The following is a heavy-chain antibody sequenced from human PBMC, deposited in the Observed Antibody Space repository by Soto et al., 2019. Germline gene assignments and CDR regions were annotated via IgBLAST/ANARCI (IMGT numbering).Heavy chain of an antibody. CDR2: IIPIFGTA. D-gene: IGHD1-1*01. Sequence: QVQLVQSGAEVKKPGSSVKVSCKASGGTFSSYAISWVRQAPGQGLEWMGGIIPIFGTANYAQKFQGRVTSTADESTSTADMELSSLRSEDTAVYYCAREGVPTGWAPYYFDYWGQGTLVTVSS. CDR1: GGTFSSYA. CDR3: AREGVPTGWAPYYFDY. J-gene: IGHJ4*02. V-gene: IGHV1-69*01.